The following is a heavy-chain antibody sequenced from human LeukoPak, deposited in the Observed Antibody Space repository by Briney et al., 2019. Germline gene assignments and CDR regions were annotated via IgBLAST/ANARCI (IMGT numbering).Heavy chain of an antibody. J-gene: IGHJ6*03. CDR2: IIPIFGTA. D-gene: IGHD3-10*01. CDR1: GGTFSSYA. CDR3: ARGGVNGSGSYVSSYSMDV. Sequence: SVKVSCKASGGTFSSYAISWVRQAPGQGLEWMGGIIPIFGTANYAQKFQGRVTITADESTSTAYMELSSLRSEDTAVYYCARGGVNGSGSYVSSYSMDVWGKGTPVTVSS. V-gene: IGHV1-69*13.